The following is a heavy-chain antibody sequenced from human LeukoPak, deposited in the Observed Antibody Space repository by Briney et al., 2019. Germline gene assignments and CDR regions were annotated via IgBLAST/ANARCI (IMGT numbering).Heavy chain of an antibody. CDR3: ARGIVATMAFDY. D-gene: IGHD5-12*01. V-gene: IGHV4-34*01. Sequence: PSETLSLTCAVYGGSFSGYYWSWIRQPPGKGLGWIGEINHSGSTNYNPSLKSRVTISVDTSKNQFSLKLRSVTAADTAVYYCARGIVATMAFDYWGQGTLVTVSS. J-gene: IGHJ4*02. CDR1: GGSFSGYY. CDR2: INHSGST.